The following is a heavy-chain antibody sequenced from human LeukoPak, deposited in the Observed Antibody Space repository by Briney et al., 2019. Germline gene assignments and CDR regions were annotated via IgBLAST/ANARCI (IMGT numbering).Heavy chain of an antibody. CDR2: IYYSGST. J-gene: IGHJ5*02. CDR1: GGSISTSNW. Sequence: PSETLSLTCAVSGGSISTSNWWSWVRQTPGKGLEWIGYIYYSGSTNYNPSLKSRVTISVDTSKNQFSLKLSSVTAADTAVYYCARGGRDTAMGPWGQGTLVTVSS. CDR3: ARGGRDTAMGP. V-gene: IGHV4-4*02. D-gene: IGHD5-18*01.